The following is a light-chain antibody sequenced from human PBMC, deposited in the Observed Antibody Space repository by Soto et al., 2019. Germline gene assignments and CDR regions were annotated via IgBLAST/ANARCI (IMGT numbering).Light chain of an antibody. J-gene: IGKJ1*01. CDR1: QSVGSN. Sequence: EIVLTQSPSTLSLSPGERATLSSRASQSVGSNLAWYQQKPGQAPRLLIYGASTRATGIPARFSGSGSGTDFTLTISSLEPEDFAVYYCQQRSNWPWTFGQGTKVDIK. CDR3: QQRSNWPWT. CDR2: GAS. V-gene: IGKV3-11*01.